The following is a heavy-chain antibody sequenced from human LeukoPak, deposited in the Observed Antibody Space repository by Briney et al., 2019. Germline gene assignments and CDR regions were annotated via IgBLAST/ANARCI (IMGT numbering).Heavy chain of an antibody. Sequence: PGGSLRLSCAASGFTFSSYAMHWVRQAPGKGLEWVAVISYDGSNKYYADSVKGRFTISRDNSKNTLYLQMNSLRAEDTAVYYCAGGIVVVPAAIPEAEHYYYYGMDVWGQGTTVTVSS. CDR1: GFTFSSYA. D-gene: IGHD2-2*01. J-gene: IGHJ6*02. CDR3: AGGIVVVPAAIPEAEHYYYYGMDV. V-gene: IGHV3-30-3*01. CDR2: ISYDGSNK.